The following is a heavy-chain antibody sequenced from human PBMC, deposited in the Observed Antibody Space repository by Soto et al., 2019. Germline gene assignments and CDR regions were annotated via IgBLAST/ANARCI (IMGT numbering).Heavy chain of an antibody. V-gene: IGHV3-23*01. CDR3: AKSSSELLWFGELLAHDAFGI. J-gene: IGHJ3*02. CDR2: ISGSGGST. CDR1: GFTFSSYA. Sequence: PGGSLRLSCAASGFTFSSYAMSWVRQAPGKGLEWVSAISGSGGSTYYADSVKGRFTISRDNSKNTLYLQMNSLRAEDTAVYYCAKSSSELLWFGELLAHDAFGIWGQGTMVIVS. D-gene: IGHD3-10*01.